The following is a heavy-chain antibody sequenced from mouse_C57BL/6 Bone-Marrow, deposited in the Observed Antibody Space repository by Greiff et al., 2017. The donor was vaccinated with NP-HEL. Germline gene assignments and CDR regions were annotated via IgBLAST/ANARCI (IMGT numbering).Heavy chain of an antibody. D-gene: IGHD1-1*01. CDR2: IYPGDGDT. CDR1: GYAFSSYW. J-gene: IGHJ1*03. Sequence: VKLMESGAELVKPGASVKISCKASGYAFSSYWMNWVKQRPGKGLEWIGQIYPGDGDTNYNGKFKGKATLTADKSSSTAYMQLSSLTSEDSAVYFCARDYYGSSYPRYWYFDVWGTGTTVTVSS. V-gene: IGHV1-80*01. CDR3: ARDYYGSSYPRYWYFDV.